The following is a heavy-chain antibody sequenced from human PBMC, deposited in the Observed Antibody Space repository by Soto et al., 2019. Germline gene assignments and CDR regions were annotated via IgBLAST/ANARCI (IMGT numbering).Heavy chain of an antibody. CDR3: ARVDIVVVPAAMFLNWFDP. D-gene: IGHD2-2*01. Sequence: ASVKVSCKASGYSFTTYGITWVRQAPGQGLEWMGKISTHNGNTNSAQKLQGRVTMTTDTSTNTAYMELRSLRSDDTAVYYCARVDIVVVPAAMFLNWFDPWGQGTLVTVST. V-gene: IGHV1-18*01. CDR1: GYSFTTYG. CDR2: ISTHNGNT. J-gene: IGHJ5*02.